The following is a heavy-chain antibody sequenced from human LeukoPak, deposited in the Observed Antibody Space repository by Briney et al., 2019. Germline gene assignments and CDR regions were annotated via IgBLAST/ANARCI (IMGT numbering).Heavy chain of an antibody. Sequence: PGGSLRLSCAASGFTFSSYGMSWVRQAPGKGLEWVSGISGSGGSTYYADSVKGRFTISRDNSKNTLYLQMNSLRAEDTAVYYCARGPPPRYFDWFAPLDYYYYMDVWGKGTTVTISS. D-gene: IGHD3-9*01. J-gene: IGHJ6*03. CDR3: ARGPPPRYFDWFAPLDYYYYMDV. CDR1: GFTFSSYG. CDR2: ISGSGGST. V-gene: IGHV3-23*01.